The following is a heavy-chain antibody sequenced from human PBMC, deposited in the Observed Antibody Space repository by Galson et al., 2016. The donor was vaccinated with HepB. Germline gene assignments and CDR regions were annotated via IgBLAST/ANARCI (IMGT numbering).Heavy chain of an antibody. CDR1: GFTFSNYG. Sequence: SLRLSCAASGFTFSNYGMHWVRQAPGKGLEWVAVIWYDGSTKYYADSVKGRFTISRDSSKNTLYLQMNSLRAEDTAVYYCARDPPYDAPFSDAFDIWGQGTMVTVSS. V-gene: IGHV3-33*01. D-gene: IGHD2-21*01. J-gene: IGHJ3*02. CDR2: IWYDGSTK. CDR3: ARDPPYDAPFSDAFDI.